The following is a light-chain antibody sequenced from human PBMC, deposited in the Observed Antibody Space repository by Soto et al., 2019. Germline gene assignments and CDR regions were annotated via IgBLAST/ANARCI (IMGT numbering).Light chain of an antibody. CDR3: QQYNNWPPGT. Sequence: EIVLTQSPGTLSLSPGERATLSCRASQSVISNYLAWYQQKPGLAPRLLIYGASSRATGIPDRFSGSGSGTDFTLTISRLEPEDFAVYYCQQYNNWPPGTFGQGTKVDIK. V-gene: IGKV3-20*01. CDR1: QSVISNY. J-gene: IGKJ1*01. CDR2: GAS.